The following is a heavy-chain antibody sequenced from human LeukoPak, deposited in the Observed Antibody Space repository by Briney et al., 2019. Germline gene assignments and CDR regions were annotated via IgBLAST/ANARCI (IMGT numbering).Heavy chain of an antibody. CDR2: IHHSGDT. CDR1: GGSISSGGFY. V-gene: IGHV4-30-2*01. D-gene: IGHD2-2*01. CDR3: ARDTVVVPAAATPDWFDP. Sequence: PSQTLSLTCTVSGGSISSGGFYWSWIRQPPGKGLEWIGYIHHSGDTYQNPSLKSRVTVSSDRSKNQFYLKLSSVTAADTAVYYCARDTVVVPAAATPDWFDPWGQGTLVTVSS. J-gene: IGHJ5*02.